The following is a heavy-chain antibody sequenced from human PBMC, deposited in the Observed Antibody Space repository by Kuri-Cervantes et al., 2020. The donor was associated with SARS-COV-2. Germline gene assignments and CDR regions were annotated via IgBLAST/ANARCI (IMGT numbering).Heavy chain of an antibody. CDR1: GFTFSSYA. V-gene: IGHV3-23*01. D-gene: IGHD3-16*02. CDR3: AKSGLRLGELSLFFDY. CDR2: ISGSGGST. Sequence: GALKISCAASGFTFSSYAMSWVRQAPGKGLEWVSAISGSGGSTYYADSVKGRFTISRDNSKNTLYLQMNSLRAEDTAVYYCAKSGLRLGELSLFFDYWGQGTLVTVSS. J-gene: IGHJ4*02.